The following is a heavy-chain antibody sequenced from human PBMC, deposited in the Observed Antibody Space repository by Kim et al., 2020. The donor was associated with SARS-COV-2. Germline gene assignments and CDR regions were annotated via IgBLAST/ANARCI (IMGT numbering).Heavy chain of an antibody. CDR1: GFTFSSYA. CDR3: SKAERDWDYVFDS. CDR2: SISGGRT. V-gene: IGHV3-23*01. D-gene: IGHD1-7*01. J-gene: IGHJ4*02. Sequence: GGSLRLSCAASGFTFSSYALTWVRQTPGKGLEWVSSISGGRTYYADSVKGRFTISRDNSRDTLYLQMNSLRVEDTSAYYCSKAERDWDYVFDSWGRGTLV.